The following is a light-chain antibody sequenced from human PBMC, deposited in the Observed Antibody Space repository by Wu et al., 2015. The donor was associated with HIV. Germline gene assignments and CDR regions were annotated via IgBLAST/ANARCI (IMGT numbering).Light chain of an antibody. Sequence: DIQMTQSPSSLSASVGDRVSITCRASQGISKSLAWYQQKPGTAPKLLVYATSILESGVPSRFSGSGSGTEYTLTISSPQPEDFATYYCQQYYRTPYSFGQGTEV. CDR2: ATS. CDR3: QQYYRTPYS. V-gene: IGKV1-NL1*01. CDR1: QGISKS. J-gene: IGKJ2*03.